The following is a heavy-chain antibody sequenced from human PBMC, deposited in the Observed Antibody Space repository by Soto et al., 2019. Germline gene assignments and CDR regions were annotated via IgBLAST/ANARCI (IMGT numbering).Heavy chain of an antibody. CDR1: GFTFSSYS. J-gene: IGHJ4*02. CDR3: ARVGAMIVEGYFDY. V-gene: IGHV3-21*01. CDR2: ISSSSSYI. D-gene: IGHD3-22*01. Sequence: EVQLVESGGGLVQPGGSLRLSCAASGFTFSSYSMNWVRQAPGKGLEWVSSISSSSSYIYYADSVKGRFTISRDNAKNSLYLQMNSLRAEDTAVYYCARVGAMIVEGYFDYWGQGTLVTVSS.